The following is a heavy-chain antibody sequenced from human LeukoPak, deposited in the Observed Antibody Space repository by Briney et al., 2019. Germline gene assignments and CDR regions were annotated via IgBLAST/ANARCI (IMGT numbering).Heavy chain of an antibody. Sequence: SVKVSCKASGGTSSSYAISWVRQAPGQGLEWMGGIIPIFGTANYAQKFQGRVTITADKSTSTAYMELSSLRSEDTAVYYCARGRWYYYGSGSYTPVKNYYYGMDVWGKGTTVTVSS. V-gene: IGHV1-69*06. CDR3: ARGRWYYYGSGSYTPVKNYYYGMDV. CDR1: GGTSSSYA. D-gene: IGHD3-10*01. CDR2: IIPIFGTA. J-gene: IGHJ6*04.